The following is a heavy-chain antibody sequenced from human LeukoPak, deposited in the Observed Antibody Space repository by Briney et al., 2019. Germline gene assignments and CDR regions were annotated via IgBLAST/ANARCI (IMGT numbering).Heavy chain of an antibody. Sequence: PGGSLRHSCAASGFTFSRYGMTWVRQAPGKGLQWVSIITGSGGSTYYADSVKGRFTISRDNSKNTLYLQMNSLRAEDTAIYYCAKVDYPTFDYWGQGTLVTVSP. CDR1: GFTFSRYG. J-gene: IGHJ4*02. CDR2: ITGSGGST. D-gene: IGHD3-16*01. V-gene: IGHV3-23*01. CDR3: AKVDYPTFDY.